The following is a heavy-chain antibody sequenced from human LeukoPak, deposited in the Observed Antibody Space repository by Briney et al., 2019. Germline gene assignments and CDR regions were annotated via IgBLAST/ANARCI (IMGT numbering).Heavy chain of an antibody. V-gene: IGHV4-59*01. CDR2: IYYSGST. Sequence: PSETLSLTCTVSGGSISSSYWSWIRQPPGKGLEWIGYIYYSGSTNYNPSLKSRVTISVDTSKNQFSLKLSSVTAADTAVYYCAREGAVRNFDYWGQGILVTVSS. CDR3: AREGAVRNFDY. D-gene: IGHD6-6*01. J-gene: IGHJ4*02. CDR1: GGSISSSY.